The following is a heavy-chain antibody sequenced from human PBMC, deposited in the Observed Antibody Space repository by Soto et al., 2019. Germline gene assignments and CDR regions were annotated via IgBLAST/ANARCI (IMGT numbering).Heavy chain of an antibody. V-gene: IGHV4-59*01. CDR1: GGSISNYY. CDR3: ARGLTGYCTRTSCYQSIVVDNWFDP. D-gene: IGHD2-2*03. Sequence: SETLSLTCTVSGGSISNYYWSWIRQPPGKGLEWIGYIYYSGSTNYDPSLKSRATISVDTSKNQFSLKLSSVTAAGTAVYYCARGLTGYCTRTSCYQSIVVDNWFDPWGQGALVTVSS. CDR2: IYYSGST. J-gene: IGHJ5*02.